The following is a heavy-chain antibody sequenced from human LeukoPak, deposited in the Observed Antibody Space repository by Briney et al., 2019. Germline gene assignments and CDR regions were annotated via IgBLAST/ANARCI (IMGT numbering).Heavy chain of an antibody. CDR1: GGSISSGSYY. D-gene: IGHD3-16*02. V-gene: IGHV4-61*02. Sequence: SQTLSLTCTVSGGSISSGSYYWIWIRQPAGKGLEWIGRIYTSGSTNYHPSLKSRVTISVDTSKNQFSLKLSSVTAADTSVYYCARVDYDYVWGSYRDYWGQGTLVTVSS. J-gene: IGHJ4*02. CDR3: ARVDYDYVWGSYRDY. CDR2: IYTSGST.